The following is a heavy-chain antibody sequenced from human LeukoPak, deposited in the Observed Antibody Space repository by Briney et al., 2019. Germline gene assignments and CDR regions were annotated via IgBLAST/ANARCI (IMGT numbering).Heavy chain of an antibody. D-gene: IGHD2-2*01. CDR2: ISAYNGNT. CDR1: GYTFTSYG. CDR3: ARGQDSTTPSYWFDP. V-gene: IGHV1-18*01. Sequence: VASVKVSCKASGYTFTSYGISWVRQAPGQGLEWMGWISAYNGNTNYAQKLQGRVTMTTDTSTSTAYMELRSLRSDDTAVYYCARGQDSTTPSYWFDPWGQGTLVTVSS. J-gene: IGHJ5*02.